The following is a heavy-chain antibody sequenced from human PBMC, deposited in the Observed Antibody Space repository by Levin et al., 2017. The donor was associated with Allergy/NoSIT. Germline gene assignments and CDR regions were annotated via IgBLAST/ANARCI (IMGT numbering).Heavy chain of an antibody. CDR3: ARDEYCSGGSCYGLGYYYYGMDV. CDR1: GFTFSDYY. J-gene: IGHJ6*02. V-gene: IGHV3-11*01. Sequence: GESLKISCAASGFTFSDYYMSWIRQAPGKGLEWVSYISSSGSTIYYADSVKGRFTISRDNAKNSLYLQMNSLRAEDTAVYYCARDEYCSGGSCYGLGYYYYGMDVWGQGTTVTVSS. CDR2: ISSSGSTI. D-gene: IGHD2-15*01.